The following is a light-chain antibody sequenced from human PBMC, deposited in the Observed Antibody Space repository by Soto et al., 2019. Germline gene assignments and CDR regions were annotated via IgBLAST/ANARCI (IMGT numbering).Light chain of an antibody. V-gene: IGLV2-14*03. CDR1: SSDIVGYNY. CDR2: DVS. Sequence: QSVLTQPASVSGSPGQSITISCTGTSSDIVGYNYVSWYQHHPGKAPKLMIFDVSNRPSGVSNRFSGSKSGNTASLTISGLHPKDEADYYCSSYTTSNTRQIVFGTGTKVTVL. CDR3: SSYTTSNTRQIV. J-gene: IGLJ1*01.